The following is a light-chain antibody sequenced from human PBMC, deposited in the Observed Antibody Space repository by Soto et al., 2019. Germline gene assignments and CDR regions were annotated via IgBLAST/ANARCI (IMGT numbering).Light chain of an antibody. CDR2: DAS. CDR3: QQYGSSPRT. J-gene: IGKJ1*01. CDR1: QIITTY. Sequence: EIVLTQSPGTLSLSPGESATLSCRASQIITTYLAWYQQKPGQGPRLLVYDASNRATGIPDRFSGSGSGTDFTLTISRLEPEDFAVYYCQQYGSSPRTFGQGTKVEIK. V-gene: IGKV3-20*01.